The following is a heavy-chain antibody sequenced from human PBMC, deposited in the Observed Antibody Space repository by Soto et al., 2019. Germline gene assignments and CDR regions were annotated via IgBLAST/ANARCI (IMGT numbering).Heavy chain of an antibody. CDR3: SRQGLAYSYYGMDA. D-gene: IGHD3-9*01. V-gene: IGHV4-39*01. CDR1: GGSISSSSYY. CDR2: IYHSGST. Sequence: PSETLSLTCAVSGGSISSSSYYWGWSRQPPGKGREWIGIIYHSGSTYYNPSLKSRVTISVDTSKNQFSLKLISVTAADTAVYYCSRQGLAYSYYGMDAWGQGTTVTVSS. J-gene: IGHJ6*02.